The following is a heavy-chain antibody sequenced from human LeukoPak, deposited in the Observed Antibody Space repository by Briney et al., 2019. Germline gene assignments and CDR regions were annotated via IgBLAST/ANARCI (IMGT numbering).Heavy chain of an antibody. CDR3: ARGHTSSYFDY. V-gene: IGHV1-8*03. CDR2: MSPNSGNT. Sequence: ASVKVSCKASGYTFTSYDINWVRQATGQGLEWMGWMSPNSGNTGYAQKFQGRVTITRNTSISTAYMELSNLRSEDTAVYYCARGHTSSYFDYWGQGTLVTVSS. J-gene: IGHJ4*02. CDR1: GYTFTSYD. D-gene: IGHD6-6*01.